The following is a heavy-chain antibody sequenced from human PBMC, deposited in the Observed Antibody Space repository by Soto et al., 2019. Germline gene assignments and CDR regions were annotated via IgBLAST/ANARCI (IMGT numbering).Heavy chain of an antibody. D-gene: IGHD2-15*01. CDR2: IKQDGSEK. Sequence: SLRLSCAASGFTFSNYWMSWVRQAPGKGLEWVANIKQDGSEKYYVDSVKGRFTISRDNAKNSLYLQMNSLRAEDTAVYYCATGGGTFDYWGQRPLVTASS. V-gene: IGHV3-7*03. CDR1: GFTFSNYW. CDR3: ATGGGTFDY. J-gene: IGHJ4*02.